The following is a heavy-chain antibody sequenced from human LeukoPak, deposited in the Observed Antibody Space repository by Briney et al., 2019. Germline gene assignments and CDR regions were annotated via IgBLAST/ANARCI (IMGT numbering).Heavy chain of an antibody. J-gene: IGHJ5*02. CDR2: IYSGGST. CDR3: ARDRCSGGSCDWGWFDP. V-gene: IGHV3-66*01. Sequence: GGSLRLSCAASGFTVSSNYMSWVRQAPGKGLEWVSVIYSGGSTYYADSVKGRFTISRDNSKNTLYRQMNSLRAEDTAVYYCARDRCSGGSCDWGWFDPWGQGTLVTVSS. D-gene: IGHD2-15*01. CDR1: GFTVSSNY.